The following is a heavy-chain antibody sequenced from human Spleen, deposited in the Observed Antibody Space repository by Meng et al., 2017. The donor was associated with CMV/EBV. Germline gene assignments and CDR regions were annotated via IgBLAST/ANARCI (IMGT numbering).Heavy chain of an antibody. CDR2: IYSGGST. J-gene: IGHJ6*02. CDR1: GFTVSSNY. D-gene: IGHD1-26*01. Sequence: GGSLRLSCAASGFTVSSNYMSWVRQAPGKGLEWVSVIYSGGSTYYADSVKGRFTISRDNAKKALYLQMNSLTTEDTALFYCAKDLKGGSYGYYGMDVWGQGTTVTVSS. V-gene: IGHV3-53*05. CDR3: AKDLKGGSYGYYGMDV.